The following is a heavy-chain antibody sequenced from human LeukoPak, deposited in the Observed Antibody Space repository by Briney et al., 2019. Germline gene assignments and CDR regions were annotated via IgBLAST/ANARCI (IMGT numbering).Heavy chain of an antibody. Sequence: GASVKVSCKASGYTFTSYYMHWVRQSPGQGLEWMGIINPSGGSTSYAQKFQGRVTMTRDTSTSTVYMELSSLTSEDTAVYYCARGIWSATRVDYYLDNWGQGTLVTVSS. J-gene: IGHJ4*02. D-gene: IGHD5-24*01. CDR1: GYTFTSYY. CDR2: INPSGGST. CDR3: ARGIWSATRVDYYLDN. V-gene: IGHV1-46*01.